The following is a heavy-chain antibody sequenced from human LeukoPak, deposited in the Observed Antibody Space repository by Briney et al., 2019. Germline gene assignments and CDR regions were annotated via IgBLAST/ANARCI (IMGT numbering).Heavy chain of an antibody. CDR1: GGSISSYY. J-gene: IGHJ6*03. Sequence: SEALSLTCTVSGGSISSYYWSWIRQPAGKGLEWIGRIYTSGSTNYNPSLKSRVTISVDTSKNQFSLKLSSVTAADTAVYYCARAATVSTDRLEYYYYMDVWGKGTTVTVSS. CDR3: ARAATVSTDRLEYYYYMDV. CDR2: IYTSGST. D-gene: IGHD4-11*01. V-gene: IGHV4-4*07.